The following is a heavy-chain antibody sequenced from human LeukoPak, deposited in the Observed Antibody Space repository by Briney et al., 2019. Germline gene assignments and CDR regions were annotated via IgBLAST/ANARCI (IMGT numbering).Heavy chain of an antibody. J-gene: IGHJ4*02. Sequence: GGSLRLSCAASGFTFGSYSMNWVRQVPGNWLEWVSSISSSSSYIYYRDSVKGRFTISRDNAKNSMYLQMNSLRAEDTAVYYCARDLNDFWSGLIDYWGQGTLVTVSS. CDR2: ISSSSSYI. CDR1: GFTFGSYS. CDR3: ARDLNDFWSGLIDY. D-gene: IGHD3-3*01. V-gene: IGHV3-21*01.